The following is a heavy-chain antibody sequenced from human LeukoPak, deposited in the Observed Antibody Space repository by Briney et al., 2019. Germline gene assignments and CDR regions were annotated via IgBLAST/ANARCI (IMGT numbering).Heavy chain of an antibody. V-gene: IGHV4-34*01. Sequence: SETLSLTCAVYGGSFSGYYWSWIRQPPGKGLEWIGEINHSGSTNYNPSLKSRVTISVDTSKNQFSLKLSSVTAADTAVYYCAREVGATADGAFDIWGQGTMVTVSS. CDR3: AREVGATADGAFDI. D-gene: IGHD1-26*01. J-gene: IGHJ3*02. CDR2: INHSGST. CDR1: GGSFSGYY.